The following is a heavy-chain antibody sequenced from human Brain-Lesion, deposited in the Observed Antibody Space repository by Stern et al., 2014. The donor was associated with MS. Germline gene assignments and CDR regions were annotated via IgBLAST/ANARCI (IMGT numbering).Heavy chain of an antibody. CDR2: IWRGDSDT. CDR3: ARRGDSSSSGFDY. CDR1: GYRFTSNW. J-gene: IGHJ4*02. D-gene: IGHD6-6*01. V-gene: IGHV5-51*01. Sequence: EVQLVESGAEVKKPGESLKISCKGSGYRFTSNWIGWVRQMPGKGLEWVGIIWRGDSDTRYGPSFQGQVTISADKSISTAYLQWSSLQASDTAMYYCARRGDSSSSGFDYWGQGTLVIVSS.